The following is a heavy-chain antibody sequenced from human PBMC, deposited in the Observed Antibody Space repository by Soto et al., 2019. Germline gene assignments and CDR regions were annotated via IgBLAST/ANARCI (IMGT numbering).Heavy chain of an antibody. V-gene: IGHV4-39*01. CDR2: IYYSGST. J-gene: IGHJ4*02. CDR3: ARGIPDYDYGDYDDY. D-gene: IGHD4-17*01. Sequence: SETLSLTCTVSGGSISSSSYYWGWIRQPPGKGLEWIGSIYYSGSTYYNPSLKSRVTISVDTSKNQFSLKLSSVTAADTAVYYCARGIPDYDYGDYDDYWGQGTLVTVSS. CDR1: GGSISSSSYY.